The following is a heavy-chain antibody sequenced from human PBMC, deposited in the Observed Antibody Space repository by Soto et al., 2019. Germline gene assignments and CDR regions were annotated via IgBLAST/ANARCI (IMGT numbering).Heavy chain of an antibody. J-gene: IGHJ4*02. CDR1: GFMFSNHG. V-gene: IGHV3-33*01. Sequence: PGGSLRLSCAASGFMFSNHGMHWVRQAPGKGLEWVAAIWSDGNNRYYADSVKGRFTISRDNSKNTLYLQMNSLRAEDTAVYYCVRGDNWNDEASDYWGQGTLVTVSS. D-gene: IGHD1-1*01. CDR2: IWSDGNNR. CDR3: VRGDNWNDEASDY.